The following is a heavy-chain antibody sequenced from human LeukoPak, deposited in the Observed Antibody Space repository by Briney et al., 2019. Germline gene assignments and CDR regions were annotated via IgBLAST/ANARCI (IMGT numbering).Heavy chain of an antibody. CDR1: GYTFTSYG. V-gene: IGHV1-18*01. CDR2: ISAYNGNT. J-gene: IGHJ4*02. CDR3: ARDRPLLRYFDWSPQAAGLDY. D-gene: IGHD3-9*01. Sequence: GASVKVSCKASGYTFTSYGISWVRQAPGQGLAWMGWISAYNGNTNYAQKLQGRVTMTTDTSTSTAYMELRSLRSDDTAVYYCARDRPLLRYFDWSPQAAGLDYWGQGTLVIVSS.